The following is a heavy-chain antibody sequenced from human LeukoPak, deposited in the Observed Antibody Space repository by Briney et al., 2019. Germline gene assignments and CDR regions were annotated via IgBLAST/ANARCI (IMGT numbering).Heavy chain of an antibody. J-gene: IGHJ4*02. CDR2: IIPIFGTA. CDR1: GGTFSSYA. CDR3: ARGIMITFGGVGYYFDY. V-gene: IGHV1-69*06. D-gene: IGHD3-16*01. Sequence: SVKVSCKASGGTFSSYAISWVRQAPGQGLEWMGGIIPIFGTANYAQKFQGRVTITADKSTSTAYMELSRLRSDDTAVYYCARGIMITFGGVGYYFDYWGQGTLVTVSS.